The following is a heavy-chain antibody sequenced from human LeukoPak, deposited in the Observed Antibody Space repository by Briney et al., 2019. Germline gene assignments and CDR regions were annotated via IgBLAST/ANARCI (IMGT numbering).Heavy chain of an antibody. J-gene: IGHJ2*01. CDR3: ARDCRITILGVVTHPGYWYFDL. CDR1: GGTFSSYA. CDR2: IIPIFGTA. V-gene: IGHV1-69*05. Sequence: SVKVSCKASGGTFSSYAISWVRQAPGQGLEWMGGIIPIFGTASYAQKFQGRVTITTDESTSTAYMELSSLRSEDTAVYYCARDCRITILGVVTHPGYWYFDLWGRGTLVTVSS. D-gene: IGHD3-3*01.